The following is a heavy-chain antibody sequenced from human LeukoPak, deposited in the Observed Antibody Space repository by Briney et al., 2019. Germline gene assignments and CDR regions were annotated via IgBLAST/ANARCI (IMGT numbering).Heavy chain of an antibody. Sequence: ASVTVSCKASGYTFTGYYIQWVRQAPGQGLEWMGWINPHSGGTNYAQEFQGRVTMTRDTSISTAYMELSSLRPDDTAVYSCARGVTARGFYYYMDIWGKGTTVTISS. J-gene: IGHJ6*03. CDR2: INPHSGGT. CDR1: GYTFTGYY. D-gene: IGHD2-21*02. CDR3: ARGVTARGFYYYMDI. V-gene: IGHV1-2*02.